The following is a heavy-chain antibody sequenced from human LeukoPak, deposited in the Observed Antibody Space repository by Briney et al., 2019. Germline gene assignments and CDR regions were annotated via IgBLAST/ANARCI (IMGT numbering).Heavy chain of an antibody. D-gene: IGHD5-18*01. V-gene: IGHV3-30*18. CDR2: ISYDGSNK. CDR3: AKDTAVIKYYFDY. J-gene: IGHJ4*02. CDR1: GFTFSSYG. Sequence: GRSLRLSCAASGFTFSSYGMHWVRQAPGKGLEWVAVISYDGSNKYYADSVKGRFTISRDNSKNTLYLQMNSLRAEDTAVYYCAKDTAVIKYYFDYWGQGTLVTVSS.